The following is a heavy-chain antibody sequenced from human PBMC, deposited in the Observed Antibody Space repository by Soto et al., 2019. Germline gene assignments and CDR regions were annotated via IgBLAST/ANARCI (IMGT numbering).Heavy chain of an antibody. Sequence: QVQLQESGPGLVKPSETLSLTCTVSGGSVSSGSYYWSWIRQPPGKGLEWIGYIYYSGSTNYNPSLKSRVTISVDTSKNQFSLKLSSVTAADTAVYYCAAGGYDSYYYYSMDVWGQGTTVTVSS. D-gene: IGHD5-12*01. J-gene: IGHJ6*02. CDR3: AAGGYDSYYYYSMDV. V-gene: IGHV4-61*01. CDR1: GGSVSSGSYY. CDR2: IYYSGST.